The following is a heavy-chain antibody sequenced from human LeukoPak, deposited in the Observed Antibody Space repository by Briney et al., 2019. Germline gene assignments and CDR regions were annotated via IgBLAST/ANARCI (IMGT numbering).Heavy chain of an antibody. V-gene: IGHV1-2*02. J-gene: IGHJ3*02. Sequence: GASVKVSCKASGYTFTGRYMHWVRQAPGQGLEWMGWIYPKTGGTNYAQKFQTRVTMTRDTSITTAFMELNILKSDDTAVYYCVRDGYSGGAFDIWGQGTMVTVSS. CDR2: IYPKTGGT. CDR1: GYTFTGRY. D-gene: IGHD5-12*01. CDR3: VRDGYSGGAFDI.